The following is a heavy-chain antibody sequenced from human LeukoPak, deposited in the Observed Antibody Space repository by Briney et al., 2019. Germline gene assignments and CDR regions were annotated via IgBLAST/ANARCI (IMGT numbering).Heavy chain of an antibody. D-gene: IGHD6-6*01. J-gene: IGHJ4*02. CDR1: GYTFTGYY. Sequence: ASVKVSCKASGYTFTGYYMHWVRQAPGQGLEWMGWINPNSGGTNYAQKFQGRVTLTRDTSISTAYMELSRLRSDDTAVYYCARVEYSGSNFDYWGQGTLVTVSS. V-gene: IGHV1-2*02. CDR3: ARVEYSGSNFDY. CDR2: INPNSGGT.